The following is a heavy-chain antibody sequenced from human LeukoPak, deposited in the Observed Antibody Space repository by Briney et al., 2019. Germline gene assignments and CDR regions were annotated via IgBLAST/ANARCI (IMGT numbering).Heavy chain of an antibody. J-gene: IGHJ5*02. V-gene: IGHV4-34*01. CDR2: INHSGST. CDR1: GGSFSGYY. Sequence: PSETLSLTCAVYGGSFSGYYWSWIRQPPGKGLEWIGEINHSGSTNYNPSLKSRVTISVDTSKNQFSLKLSSVTAADTAAYYCARRGYSFWFDPWGQGTLVTVSS. CDR3: ARRGYSFWFDP. D-gene: IGHD5-18*01.